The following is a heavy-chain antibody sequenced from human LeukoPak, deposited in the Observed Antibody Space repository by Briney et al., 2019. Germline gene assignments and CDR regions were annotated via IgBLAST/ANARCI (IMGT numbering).Heavy chain of an antibody. CDR1: GFTFTNAW. J-gene: IGHJ4*02. D-gene: IGHD6-19*01. CDR3: ARVGAVAVNFDY. V-gene: IGHV3-48*04. Sequence: PGGSLRLSCTASGFTFTNAWMNWVRQAPGKGLEWVSYISSSGSTIYYADSVKGRFTISRDNAKNSLYLQMNSLRAEDTAVYYCARVGAVAVNFDYWGQGTLVTVSS. CDR2: ISSSGSTI.